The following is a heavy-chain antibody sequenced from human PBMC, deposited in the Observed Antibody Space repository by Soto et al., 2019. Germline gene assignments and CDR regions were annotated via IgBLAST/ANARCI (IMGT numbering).Heavy chain of an antibody. D-gene: IGHD5-12*01. CDR3: ARGRDGYKRELDY. Sequence: QVQLVQSGAEVKKPGSSVKVSCKASGGTFSSYAISWVRQAPGQGLEWMGGIIPIFGTANYAQKFQGRVTITADESTRTAYMGLSSLRSEDTAVYYCARGRDGYKRELDYWGQEPWSPSPQ. J-gene: IGHJ4*01. CDR1: GGTFSSYA. V-gene: IGHV1-69*01. CDR2: IIPIFGTA.